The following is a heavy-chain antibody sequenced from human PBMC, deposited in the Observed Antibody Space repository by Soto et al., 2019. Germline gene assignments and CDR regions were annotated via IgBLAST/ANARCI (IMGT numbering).Heavy chain of an antibody. CDR2: IIPTLTIA. Sequence: QLQLVQSGAEVRKPGSSVRVSCQTSGGDISSYTINWVRQAPGQGLEWMGRIIPTLTIATYAQKFQDRLTITADRSTDTAYMELNSLASDETAVSSCAKDMSITLEWYFDLWGRGTQVNVSS. V-gene: IGHV1-69*08. CDR1: GGDISSYT. D-gene: IGHD3-3*02. CDR3: AKDMSITLEWYFDL. J-gene: IGHJ2*01.